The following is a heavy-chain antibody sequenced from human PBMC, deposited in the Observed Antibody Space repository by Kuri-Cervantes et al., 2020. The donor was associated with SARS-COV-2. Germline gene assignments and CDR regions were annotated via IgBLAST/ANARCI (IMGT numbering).Heavy chain of an antibody. J-gene: IGHJ4*02. CDR1: GFLFSASA. V-gene: IGHV3-73*01. D-gene: IGHD5-24*01. CDR3: AKDNVVADGYNSLEGAFDY. CDR2: VRGKANNYAT. Sequence: GGSLRLSCEVSGFLFSASAIHWVRQASGKGLEWVGRVRGKANNYATAYAASVKGRFTISRDDSKNMAYLQMNSLKTEDTAVYYCAKDNVVADGYNSLEGAFDYWGQGTLVTVSS.